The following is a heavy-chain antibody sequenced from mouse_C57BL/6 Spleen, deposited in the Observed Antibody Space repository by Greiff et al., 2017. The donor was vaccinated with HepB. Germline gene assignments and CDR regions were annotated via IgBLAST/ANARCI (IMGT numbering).Heavy chain of an antibody. V-gene: IGHV1-72*01. J-gene: IGHJ3*01. Sequence: QVQLQQPGAELVKPGASVKLSCKASGYTFTSYWMHWVKQRPGRGLEWIGRIDPTSGGTKYNEKFQSKATLTVAKPSSTAYVQLSSLTSEDSAGEYCAREGWDYGWFAEWGQGTLVTGSA. CDR1: GYTFTSYW. D-gene: IGHD2-4*01. CDR3: AREGWDYGWFAE. CDR2: IDPTSGGT.